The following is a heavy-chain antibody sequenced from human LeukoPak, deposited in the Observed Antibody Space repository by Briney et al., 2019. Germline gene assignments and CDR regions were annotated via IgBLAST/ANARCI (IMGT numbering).Heavy chain of an antibody. CDR1: GFTFSGSA. J-gene: IGHJ5*02. Sequence: QPGGSLRLSCAASGFTFSGSAVHWVRQSSGKGLEWVGHIDKKDNLYATAYAESVKGRFTISRDDSKDTAFLHMDSLKTEDTAPYYCTRDRGTYNWFDPWGQGTLVTVSS. CDR3: TRDRGTYNWFDP. D-gene: IGHD2-15*01. V-gene: IGHV3-73*01. CDR2: IDKKDNLYAT.